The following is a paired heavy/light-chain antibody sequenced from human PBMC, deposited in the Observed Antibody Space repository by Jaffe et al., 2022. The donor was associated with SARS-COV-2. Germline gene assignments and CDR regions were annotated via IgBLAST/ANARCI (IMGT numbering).Heavy chain of an antibody. D-gene: IGHD1-26*01. CDR3: AAGVGTSDFDY. CDR2: IMSKVDGGTT. J-gene: IGHJ4*02. CDR1: GFTFNNAW. V-gene: IGHV3-15*01. Sequence: EVQLVESGGGLVKPGGSLRLSCAASGFTFNNAWMSWVRQAPGKGLEWVGRIMSKVDGGTTDYAAPVKGRFAISRDDSKNTLNLQMSSLKIEDTAVYYCAAGVGTSDFDYWGQGTLVTVSS.
Light chain of an antibody. J-gene: IGKJ4*01. V-gene: IGKV4-1*01. CDR1: QSVLYSSKNRNF. Sequence: DTVMTQSPDSLAVSLGERATINCKSSQSVLYSSKNRNFLAWYQQKPGQSPKLLIYWASTRASGVPDRFTGSGSGTDFTLTISSLQAEDVAVYYCQQYHTSPLTFGGGTKVEI. CDR3: QQYHTSPLT. CDR2: WAS.